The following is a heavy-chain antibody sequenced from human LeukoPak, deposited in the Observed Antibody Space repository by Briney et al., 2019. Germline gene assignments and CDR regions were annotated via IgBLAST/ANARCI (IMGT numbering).Heavy chain of an antibody. V-gene: IGHV3-30*02. J-gene: IGHJ4*01. Sequence: PGGSLRLSCAASGFTFSYYGTHWVRQAPGKGLEWVAYVASDGNFRDYVDSVKGRFTVSRDNSKDTLYLQMDSLRTEDTGVYYCANLPYNWNTHFDDYWGHGTLVTVSS. D-gene: IGHD1-1*01. CDR3: ANLPYNWNTHFDDY. CDR2: VASDGNFR. CDR1: GFTFSYYG.